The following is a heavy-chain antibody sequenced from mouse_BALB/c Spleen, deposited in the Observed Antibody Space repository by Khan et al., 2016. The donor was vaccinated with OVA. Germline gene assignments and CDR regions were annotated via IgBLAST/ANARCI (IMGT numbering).Heavy chain of an antibody. D-gene: IGHD2-1*01. V-gene: IGHV3-1*02. CDR2: IYHSGSI. CDR3: ARDGNYMDY. CDR1: GYSITSGYS. Sequence: EVQLQESGPDLVKPSQSLSLTCTVTGYSITSGYSWHWIRQFPGNKLEWMGYIYHSGSINYNPSLKRRFSITRDTSKNLFFLHFNSVTTEDTATYYGARDGNYMDYWGQGTSFTVSS. J-gene: IGHJ4*01.